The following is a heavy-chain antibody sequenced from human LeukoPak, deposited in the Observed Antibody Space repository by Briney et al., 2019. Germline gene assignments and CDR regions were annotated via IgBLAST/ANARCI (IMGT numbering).Heavy chain of an antibody. CDR1: GGTFSSYA. Sequence: SVKVSCKASGGTFSSYAISWVRQAPGQGLEWMGGIIPIFGTANYAQKFQGRVTITTDESTSTAYMELSSLRSKDTAVYYCARALAACGGDCYSLFGFDYWGQGTLVTVSS. CDR2: IIPIFGTA. D-gene: IGHD2-21*02. CDR3: ARALAACGGDCYSLFGFDY. J-gene: IGHJ4*02. V-gene: IGHV1-69*05.